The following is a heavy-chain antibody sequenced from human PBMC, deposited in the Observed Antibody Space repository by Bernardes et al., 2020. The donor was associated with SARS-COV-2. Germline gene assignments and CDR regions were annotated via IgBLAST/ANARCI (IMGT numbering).Heavy chain of an antibody. Sequence: SVKVSCKASGYTFTSYDINWVRQATGQGLEWMGWRNPNSCNTGYAQNFQGRVTMTRNTSISTAYMELSSLRSEDTAVYYCATSSSSWWGNWFDPWGQGTLVTVSS. D-gene: IGHD6-13*01. J-gene: IGHJ5*02. CDR3: ATSSSSWWGNWFDP. CDR1: GYTFTSYD. CDR2: RNPNSCNT. V-gene: IGHV1-8*01.